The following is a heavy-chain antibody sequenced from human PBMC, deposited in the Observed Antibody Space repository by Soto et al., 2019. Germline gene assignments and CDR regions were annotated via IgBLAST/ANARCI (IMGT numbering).Heavy chain of an antibody. V-gene: IGHV3-23*01. CDR1: GFTFGDFG. CDR3: AREIGSITIFGVVTPTFDY. D-gene: IGHD3-3*01. CDR2: ISSSSGST. Sequence: GGSLRLSCATSGFTFGDFGMSWVRHGPGKGLEWVAAISSSSGSTYYADSVKGRFTISRDNAKNSLYLQMNSLRDEDTAVYYCAREIGSITIFGVVTPTFDYWGQGTLVTVSS. J-gene: IGHJ4*02.